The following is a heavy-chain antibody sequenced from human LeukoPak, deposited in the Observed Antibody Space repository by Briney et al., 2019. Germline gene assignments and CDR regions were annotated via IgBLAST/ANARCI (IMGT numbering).Heavy chain of an antibody. CDR1: GFTFTSYW. D-gene: IGHD3-22*01. CDR2: IKQDASEK. Sequence: GGSLRLSCAASGFTFTSYWMTWVRQAPGKGLEWVANIKQDASEKHYVASVTGRFTISRDNAKNSHYLQMKSLRAEDTALYYCARARTTIDNYYYMDVWGKGTTVTVSS. J-gene: IGHJ6*03. V-gene: IGHV3-7*03. CDR3: ARARTTIDNYYYMDV.